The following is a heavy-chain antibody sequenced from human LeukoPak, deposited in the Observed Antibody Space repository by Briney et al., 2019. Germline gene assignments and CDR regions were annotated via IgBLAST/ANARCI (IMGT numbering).Heavy chain of an antibody. CDR3: AGDYYDSSGPVTYYFDY. J-gene: IGHJ4*02. CDR1: GYTFTGYY. CDR2: INPNRGGT. Sequence: ASVKVSCKASGYTFTGYYMHGVRQAPGQGLEWMGWINPNRGGTNYAQKFQGRVTMTRDTSISTAYMELSRLRSDDTAVYYCAGDYYDSSGPVTYYFDYWGQGTLVTVSS. V-gene: IGHV1-2*02. D-gene: IGHD3-22*01.